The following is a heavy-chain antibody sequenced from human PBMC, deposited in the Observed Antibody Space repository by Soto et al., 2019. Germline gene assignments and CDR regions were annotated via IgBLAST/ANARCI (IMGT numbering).Heavy chain of an antibody. J-gene: IGHJ4*02. CDR2: ISYDGRNK. V-gene: IGHV3-30*18. CDR1: GVTFSSYG. Sequence: QVQLVESGGGVVQPGRSLRLSCAASGVTFSSYGMHWVRQAPGKGLEWVAVISYDGRNKYYGDSVKGRFTISRDNSKNTLYLQMNSLRAEDTAVYYCAKDRLELLDYGDYLSSLDYWGQGTLVTVSS. CDR3: AKDRLELLDYGDYLSSLDY. D-gene: IGHD4-17*01.